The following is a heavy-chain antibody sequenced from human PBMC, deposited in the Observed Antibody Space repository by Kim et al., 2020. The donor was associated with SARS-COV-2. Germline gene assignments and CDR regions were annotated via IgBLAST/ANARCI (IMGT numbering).Heavy chain of an antibody. D-gene: IGHD6-6*01. V-gene: IGHV4-31*02. CDR3: ARGEYSSSWGFDY. Sequence: YNPSLKSRVTISVDTSKNQFSLKLSSVTAADTAVYYCARGEYSSSWGFDYWGQGTLVTVSS. J-gene: IGHJ4*02.